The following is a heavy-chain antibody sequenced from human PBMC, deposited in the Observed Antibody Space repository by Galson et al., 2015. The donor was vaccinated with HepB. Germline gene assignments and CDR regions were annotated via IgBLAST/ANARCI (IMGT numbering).Heavy chain of an antibody. J-gene: IGHJ6*03. CDR1: GYTFTSYY. V-gene: IGHV1-46*03. Sequence: SVKVSCKASGYTFTSYYMHWVRQAPGQGLEWMGIINPSGGSTSYAQKFQGRVTMTRDTSTSTVYMELSSLRSEDTAVYYCAREGYGDYVGYYYYYMDVWGKGTTVTVSS. CDR2: INPSGGST. D-gene: IGHD4-17*01. CDR3: AREGYGDYVGYYYYYMDV.